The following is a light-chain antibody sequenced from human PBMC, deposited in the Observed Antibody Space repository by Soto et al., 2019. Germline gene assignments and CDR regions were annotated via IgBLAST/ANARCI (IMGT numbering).Light chain of an antibody. CDR1: QSVTNSY. CDR3: QQYGNSPRT. CDR2: GAS. V-gene: IGKV3-20*01. J-gene: IGKJ2*01. Sequence: EIVLTQSPGTLSLSPGERASLSCRASQSVTNSYLAWYQQKPGQAPRLLIYGASSRATGIPDRFSGSGSGTDFTLTISRLEPEDLAVYYCQQYGNSPRTFCQGPKLVIK.